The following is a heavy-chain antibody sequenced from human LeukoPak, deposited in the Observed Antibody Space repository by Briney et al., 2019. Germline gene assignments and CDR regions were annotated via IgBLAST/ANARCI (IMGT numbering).Heavy chain of an antibody. V-gene: IGHV1-2*02. D-gene: IGHD6-19*01. CDR1: GYTFTGYY. Sequence: GASVKVSCKASGYTFTGYYMHWVRQAPGQELEWMGWINPNSGGTNYAQKFQGRVTMTRDTSISTAYMELSRLRSDDTAVYYCARGMYIAVAAPFDYWGQGTLVTVSS. CDR3: ARGMYIAVAAPFDY. CDR2: INPNSGGT. J-gene: IGHJ4*02.